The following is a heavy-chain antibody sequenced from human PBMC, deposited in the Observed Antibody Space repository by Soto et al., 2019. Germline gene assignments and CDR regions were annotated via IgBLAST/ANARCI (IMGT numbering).Heavy chain of an antibody. D-gene: IGHD2-15*01. V-gene: IGHV3-21*06. Sequence: EVHLVESGGGLVKPGGSLRLSCAVSGFTFSSCTMNWVRQAPGKGLEWVASISPSSGHIYYADSVKGRFTISRDNAKNSMFLQMNSLGGDDTAVYYCSGCSGGACHKNYGMDVWGQGTTVTVSS. CDR1: GFTFSSCT. J-gene: IGHJ6*02. CDR2: ISPSSGHI. CDR3: SGCSGGACHKNYGMDV.